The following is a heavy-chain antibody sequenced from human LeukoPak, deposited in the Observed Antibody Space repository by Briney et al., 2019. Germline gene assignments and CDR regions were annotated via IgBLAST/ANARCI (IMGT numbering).Heavy chain of an antibody. CDR2: ISSSSSYI. Sequence: GGSLRLSCAASGFTFSSYEMNWVRQAPGKGLEWVSSISSSSSYIYYADSVKGRFTISRDNAKNSLYLHMNSLRAEDTAVYYCARETFCTSTRCPIGDHFDYWGQGTLVTVSS. D-gene: IGHD2-2*01. V-gene: IGHV3-21*01. CDR3: ARETFCTSTRCPIGDHFDY. J-gene: IGHJ4*02. CDR1: GFTFSSYE.